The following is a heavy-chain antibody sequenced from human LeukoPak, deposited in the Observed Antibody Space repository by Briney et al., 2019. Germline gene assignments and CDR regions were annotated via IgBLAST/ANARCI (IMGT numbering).Heavy chain of an antibody. Sequence: ASVKASCKASGYTFTGYYMHWVRQAPGQGLEWMGWISAYNGNTNYAQKLQDRVTMTTDTSTRTAYMELRSLISDDTAVYYCARGRIVAVSGTIEYFQHWGQGSLVTVSS. V-gene: IGHV1-18*04. CDR1: GYTFTGYY. D-gene: IGHD6-19*01. CDR3: ARGRIVAVSGTIEYFQH. J-gene: IGHJ1*01. CDR2: ISAYNGNT.